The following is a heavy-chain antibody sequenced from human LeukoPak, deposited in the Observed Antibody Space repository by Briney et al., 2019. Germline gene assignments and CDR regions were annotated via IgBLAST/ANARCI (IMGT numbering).Heavy chain of an antibody. V-gene: IGHV3-23*01. CDR2: ISGVGTAT. J-gene: IGHJ3*02. D-gene: IGHD6-6*01. CDR3: AKYSSSSLLRAFDI. Sequence: GGSLRLSCAASGFTFSNYAMTWVRQPPGKGLEWVSAISGVGTATYYADSVKGRFTISRDNSKNTLDLQMNSLRAEDTAIYYCAKYSSSSLLRAFDIWGQRTMVTVSS. CDR1: GFTFSNYA.